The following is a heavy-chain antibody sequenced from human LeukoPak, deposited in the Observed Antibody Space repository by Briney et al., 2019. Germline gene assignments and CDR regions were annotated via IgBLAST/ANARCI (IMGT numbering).Heavy chain of an antibody. D-gene: IGHD3-9*01. V-gene: IGHV3-7*01. J-gene: IGHJ5*02. CDR3: ARGMRFRRGLTGYRNWFDP. CDR1: GFTFSSYW. Sequence: GGSLRLSCAASGFTFSSYWMSWVRQAPGKGLEWVANIKQDGSEKYYVDSVKGRFTISRDNAKNSLYLQMNSLRAEDTAVYYCARGMRFRRGLTGYRNWFDPWGQGTLVTVSS. CDR2: IKQDGSEK.